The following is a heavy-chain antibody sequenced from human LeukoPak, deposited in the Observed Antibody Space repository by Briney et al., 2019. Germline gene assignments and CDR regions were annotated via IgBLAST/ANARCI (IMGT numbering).Heavy chain of an antibody. CDR3: ARDEGEVDTAYYYYVDV. CDR2: IIPIFGTA. V-gene: IGHV1-69*05. CDR1: GGTFSSYA. D-gene: IGHD5-18*01. J-gene: IGHJ6*03. Sequence: SVKVSCKASGGTFSSYAISWVRQAPGQGLEWMGGIIPIFGTANYAQKFQGRVTITTDESTSTAYMELSSLRSEDTAVYYCARDEGEVDTAYYYYVDVWGKGTTVTVSS.